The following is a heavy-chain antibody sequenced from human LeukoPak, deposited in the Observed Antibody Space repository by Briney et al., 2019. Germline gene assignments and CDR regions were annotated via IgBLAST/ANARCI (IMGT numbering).Heavy chain of an antibody. Sequence: SVKVSCKASGGTFSSYAISWVRQAPGQGLEWMGRIIPILGIANYAQKFQGRVTITADKSTSTAYMELSSLRSEDTAVYYCARAFGSGYYFDYWGQGALVTVSS. CDR1: GGTFSSYA. D-gene: IGHD3-16*01. V-gene: IGHV1-69*04. J-gene: IGHJ4*02. CDR2: IIPILGIA. CDR3: ARAFGSGYYFDY.